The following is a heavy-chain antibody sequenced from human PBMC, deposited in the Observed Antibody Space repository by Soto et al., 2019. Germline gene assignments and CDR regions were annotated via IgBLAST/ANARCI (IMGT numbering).Heavy chain of an antibody. D-gene: IGHD6-19*01. Sequence: SVKVSCKASGGTFSSYAISWVRQAPGQGLEWMGGIIPIFGTANYAQKFQGRVTITADESTSTAYMELSSLRSEDTAIYYCARARTLNWLVPFNYWGQGTVVTVS. J-gene: IGHJ4*02. V-gene: IGHV1-69*13. CDR2: IIPIFGTA. CDR3: ARARTLNWLVPFNY. CDR1: GGTFSSYA.